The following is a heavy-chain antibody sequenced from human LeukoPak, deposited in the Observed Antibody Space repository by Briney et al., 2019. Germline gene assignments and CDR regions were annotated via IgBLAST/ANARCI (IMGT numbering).Heavy chain of an antibody. V-gene: IGHV1-18*01. CDR2: ISAYNGNT. CDR1: GYTFTSYG. D-gene: IGHD3-10*01. CDR3: ARDVGGSGDPFFDY. Sequence: GSVKVSCKASGYTFTSYGISWVRQAPGQGLEWMGWISAYNGNTNYAQKLQGRVTMTTDTSTSTAYMELRSLRSDDTAVYYYARDVGGSGDPFFDYWGQGTLVTVSS. J-gene: IGHJ4*02.